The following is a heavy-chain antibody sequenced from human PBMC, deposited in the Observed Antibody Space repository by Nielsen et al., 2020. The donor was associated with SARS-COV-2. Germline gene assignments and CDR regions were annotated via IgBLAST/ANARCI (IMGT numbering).Heavy chain of an antibody. CDR3: ARDGPTRATATDY. V-gene: IGHV3-33*01. Sequence: GSLRLSCAASGFTFSSYGMHWVRQAPGKGLEWVAVILYDGSNKYYADSVKGRFTISRDNSKNTLYLQMNSLRAEDTAVHFCARDGPTRATATDYWGQGTLVTVS. CDR2: ILYDGSNK. J-gene: IGHJ4*02. D-gene: IGHD2-2*01. CDR1: GFTFSSYG.